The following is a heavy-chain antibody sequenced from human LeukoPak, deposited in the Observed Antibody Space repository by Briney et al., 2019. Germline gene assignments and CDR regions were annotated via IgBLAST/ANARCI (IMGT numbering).Heavy chain of an antibody. V-gene: IGHV1-69*10. CDR1: GGTFSSYA. J-gene: IGHJ6*02. Sequence: GASVKVSCKASGGTFSSYAISWVRQAPGQGLEWMGGIIPILGIANYAQEFQGRVTITADKSTSTAYMELSSLRSEDTAVYYCATLARMDVWGQGTTVTVSS. CDR2: IIPILGIA. CDR3: ATLARMDV.